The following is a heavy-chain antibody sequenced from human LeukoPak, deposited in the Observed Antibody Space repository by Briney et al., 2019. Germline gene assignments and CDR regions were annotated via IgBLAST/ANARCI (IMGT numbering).Heavy chain of an antibody. CDR1: GDSVSSNSVT. D-gene: IGHD5-18*01. Sequence: SQTLSLTCAISGDSVSSNSVTWNWIRQSPSRGLEWLGRTYYRSTWYNDYAVSVRGRITVNPDTSKNQFSLQLNSVTPEDTAVYYCARDVDTGYGMDVWGQGTTVTVSS. CDR2: TYYRSTWYN. J-gene: IGHJ6*02. V-gene: IGHV6-1*01. CDR3: ARDVDTGYGMDV.